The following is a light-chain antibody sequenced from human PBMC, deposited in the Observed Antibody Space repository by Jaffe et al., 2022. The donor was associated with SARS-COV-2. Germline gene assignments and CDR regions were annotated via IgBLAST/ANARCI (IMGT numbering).Light chain of an antibody. CDR1: SSDIGAYNY. J-gene: IGLJ2*01. CDR3: SSYLGSIKL. V-gene: IGLV2-8*01. Sequence: QSALTQPPSASGSPGQSVTISCTGTSSDIGAYNYVSWYQQNPGKPPKLVIYEVNKRPSGVPARFSGSKSGNTASLTVSGLQAEDEADYFCSSYLGSIKLFGGGTKLTVL. CDR2: EVN.